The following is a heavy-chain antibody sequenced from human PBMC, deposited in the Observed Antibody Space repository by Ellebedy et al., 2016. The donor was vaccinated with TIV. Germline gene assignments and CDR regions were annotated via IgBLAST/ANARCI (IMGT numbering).Heavy chain of an antibody. Sequence: GESLKISCAASGFTVSSNYMSWVRQAPGKGLEWVSSISSSSSYTYYADSVKGRFTISRDNSKNTLYLQMNSLRAEDTAVYYCAKQPLWSGYHPQLDYWGQGTLVTVSS. CDR1: GFTVSSNY. J-gene: IGHJ4*02. CDR2: ISSSSSYT. V-gene: IGHV3-23*01. CDR3: AKQPLWSGYHPQLDY. D-gene: IGHD3-3*01.